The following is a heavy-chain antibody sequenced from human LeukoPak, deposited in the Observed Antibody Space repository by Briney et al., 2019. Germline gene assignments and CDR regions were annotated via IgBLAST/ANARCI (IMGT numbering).Heavy chain of an antibody. V-gene: IGHV4-59*12. Sequence: SETLSLTCTVSGGSISSYYWSWIRQPPGKGLEWIGYIYYSGSTNYNPSLKSRVTISVDKSKNQFSLKLSSVTAADTAVYYCAFPFKSGDAFDIWGQGTMVTVSS. D-gene: IGHD3-3*01. CDR1: GGSISSYY. J-gene: IGHJ3*02. CDR2: IYYSGST. CDR3: AFPFKSGDAFDI.